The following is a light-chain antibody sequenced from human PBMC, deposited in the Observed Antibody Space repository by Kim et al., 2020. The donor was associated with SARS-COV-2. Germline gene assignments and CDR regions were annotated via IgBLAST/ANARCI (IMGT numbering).Light chain of an antibody. V-gene: IGLV3-1*01. J-gene: IGLJ1*01. CDR2: QDD. Sequence: VSPGQTASLTCSGDRLGDKYACWYQQKPGQSPILVIYQDDKRPSGIPERFSGSNFGNTATLTISEAQAMDEAVYYCQAWDSVTEYVFGTGTKVTVL. CDR1: RLGDKY. CDR3: QAWDSVTEYV.